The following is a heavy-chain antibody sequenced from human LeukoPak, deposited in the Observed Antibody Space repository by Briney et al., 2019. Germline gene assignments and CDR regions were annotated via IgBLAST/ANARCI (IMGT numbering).Heavy chain of an antibody. V-gene: IGHV4-38-2*02. D-gene: IGHD3-22*01. J-gene: IGHJ4*02. Sequence: SETLSLTCTVSGYSISSGYYWGWIRQPPGKGLEWIGSIYHSGSTYYNPSLKSRVTISVDTSKNQFSLKLSSVTAADTAVYYCARDSYYYDSSGQYYFDYWGQGTLVTVSS. CDR2: IYHSGST. CDR1: GYSISSGYY. CDR3: ARDSYYYDSSGQYYFDY.